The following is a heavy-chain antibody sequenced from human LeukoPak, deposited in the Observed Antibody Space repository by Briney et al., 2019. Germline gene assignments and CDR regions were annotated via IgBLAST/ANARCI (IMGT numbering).Heavy chain of an antibody. D-gene: IGHD2-2*01. CDR2: ISAYNGNT. Sequence: ASVTVSCKASGYTFTSYGISWVRQAPGQGLEWMGWISAYNGNTNYAQKLQSRVTMTTDTSTSTAYMELRSLRSDDTAVYYCARDADPDIVVVPAAPYDYWGQGTLVTVSS. J-gene: IGHJ4*02. V-gene: IGHV1-18*01. CDR1: GYTFTSYG. CDR3: ARDADPDIVVVPAAPYDY.